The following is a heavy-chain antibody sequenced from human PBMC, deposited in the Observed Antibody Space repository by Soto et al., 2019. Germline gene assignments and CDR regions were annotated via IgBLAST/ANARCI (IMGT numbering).Heavy chain of an antibody. CDR1: GDSMSPFY. D-gene: IGHD3-3*01. CDR2: IYYRGNT. J-gene: IGHJ6*02. Sequence: QVPLQESGPGLVKPSETLSLTCTVSGDSMSPFYWNWIRQPPGKGLEWIGYIYYRGNTNYNPSLKSRVAISVETSKNQFSLKLSSVTAADTAVYYGARGVFDYWSGYYAGSGLDVWGQGTTVTVSS. CDR3: ARGVFDYWSGYYAGSGLDV. V-gene: IGHV4-59*13.